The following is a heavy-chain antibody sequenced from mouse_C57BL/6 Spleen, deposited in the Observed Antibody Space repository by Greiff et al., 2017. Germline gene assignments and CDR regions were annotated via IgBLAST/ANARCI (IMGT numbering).Heavy chain of an antibody. CDR2: IDPSDSYT. D-gene: IGHD1-1*01. CDR1: GYTFTSYW. V-gene: IGHV1-59*01. J-gene: IGHJ1*03. Sequence: VQLQQPGAELVRPGTSVKLSCKASGYTFTSYWMHWVKQRTGQGLEWIGVIDPSDSYTNYNQKFKGKATLPVDTSSSTAYMQLSSLTSEDSAVYDCARRYYYGSSHWYFDVWGTGTTVTVSA. CDR3: ARRYYYGSSHWYFDV.